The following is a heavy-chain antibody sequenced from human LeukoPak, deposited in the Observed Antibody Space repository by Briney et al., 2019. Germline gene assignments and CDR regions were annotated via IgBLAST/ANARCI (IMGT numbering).Heavy chain of an antibody. J-gene: IGHJ3*02. D-gene: IGHD5-24*01. Sequence: PGGSLRLSCAASGFTVSRNYMSWVRQAPGKGLEWVSSISTGSNYIYYADSVKGRFTISRDNAKNSLYLQMNVLRAEDTAVYYCARDVESIWGQRTMVTVSS. CDR2: ISTGSNYI. V-gene: IGHV3-21*01. CDR1: GFTVSRNY. CDR3: ARDVESI.